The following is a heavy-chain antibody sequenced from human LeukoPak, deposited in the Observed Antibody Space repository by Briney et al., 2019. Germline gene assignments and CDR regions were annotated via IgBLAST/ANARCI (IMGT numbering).Heavy chain of an antibody. CDR2: IIPIFGTA. D-gene: IGHD5-24*01. J-gene: IGHJ6*03. CDR1: GGTFSSYA. V-gene: IGHV1-69*05. Sequence: ASVKVSCEASGGTFSSYAISWVRQAPGQGLEWMGGIIPIFGTANYAQKFQGRVTITTDESTSTAYMELSSLRSEDTAVYYCARELEMATQQGYYYYMDVWGKGTTVTVSS. CDR3: ARELEMATQQGYYYYMDV.